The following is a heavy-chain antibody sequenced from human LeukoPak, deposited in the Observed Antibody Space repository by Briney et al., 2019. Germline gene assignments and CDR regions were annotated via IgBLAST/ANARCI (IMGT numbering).Heavy chain of an antibody. D-gene: IGHD3-3*01. J-gene: IGHJ5*02. CDR2: IYYSGST. CDR1: GGSISSGGYY. CDR3: AGAIFGVVINWFDP. Sequence: SETLSLTCTVSGGSISSGGYYWSWIRQHPGKGLEWIGYIYYSGSTYYNPSLKSRVTISVDTSKNQFSLKLSSVTAADTAVYYCAGAIFGVVINWFDPWGQGTLVTVSS. V-gene: IGHV4-31*03.